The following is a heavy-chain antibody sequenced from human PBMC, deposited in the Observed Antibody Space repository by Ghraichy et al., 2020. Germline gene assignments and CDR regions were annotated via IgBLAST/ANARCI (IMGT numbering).Heavy chain of an antibody. CDR1: GGSISSYY. J-gene: IGHJ6*02. D-gene: IGHD3-22*01. Sequence: ESLNISCTVSGGSISSYYWSWIRQPPGKGLEWIGYIYYSGSTNYNPSLKSRVTISVDTSKNQFSLKLSSVTAADTAVYYCARGSSYYDSSGYYYDYYYYGMDVWGQGTTVTVSS. CDR3: ARGSSYYDSSGYYYDYYYYGMDV. CDR2: IYYSGST. V-gene: IGHV4-59*01.